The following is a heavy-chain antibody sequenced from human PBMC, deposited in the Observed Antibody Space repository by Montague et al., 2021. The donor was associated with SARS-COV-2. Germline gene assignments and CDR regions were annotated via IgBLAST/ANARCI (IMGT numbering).Heavy chain of an antibody. CDR1: GVAVIWCC. J-gene: IGHJ4*02. V-gene: IGHV4-34*01. D-gene: IGHD2-8*01. CDR2: INHHRST. CDR3: ARGQEVYAINGDLNY. Sequence: SETLSLTCSVSGVAVIWCCWGGIRHAPGKLLEFVWGINHHRSTNNNPSLKARVTISIDTSKNQFSLKLSSVTAADTAVYYCARGQEVYAINGDLNYWGQGTLVTVSS.